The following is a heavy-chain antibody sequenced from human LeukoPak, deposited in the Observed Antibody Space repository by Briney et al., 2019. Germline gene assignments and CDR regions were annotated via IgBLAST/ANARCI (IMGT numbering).Heavy chain of an antibody. D-gene: IGHD3-22*01. Sequence: PGGSLRLSCAASGXTFSSYSMNWVRQAPGKGLEWVSYISSSSSTIYYADSVKGRFTISRDNAKNSLYLQMNSLRDEDTAVYYCAREGGMYYYDSSGYYAFDYWGQGTLVTVSS. J-gene: IGHJ4*02. CDR1: GXTFSSYS. V-gene: IGHV3-48*02. CDR3: AREGGMYYYDSSGYYAFDY. CDR2: ISSSSSTI.